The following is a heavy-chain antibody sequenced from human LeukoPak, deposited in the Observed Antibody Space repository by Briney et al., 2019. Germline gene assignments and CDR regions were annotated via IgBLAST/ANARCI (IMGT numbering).Heavy chain of an antibody. Sequence: PGGSLRLSCAASVCTASSHYMSWVRQAPGKGLEWVSVIFGGGTTSYADSVKGRFTISRDNSRNTLYLQMNSLRAEDTAMYYCARAPLIVGSNWEYYLDYWGQGTLVTVSS. V-gene: IGHV3-53*01. CDR3: ARAPLIVGSNWEYYLDY. D-gene: IGHD1-26*01. CDR2: IFGGGTT. J-gene: IGHJ4*02. CDR1: VCTASSHY.